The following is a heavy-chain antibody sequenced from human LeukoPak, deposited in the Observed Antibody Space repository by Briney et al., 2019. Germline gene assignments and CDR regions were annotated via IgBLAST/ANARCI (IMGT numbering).Heavy chain of an antibody. J-gene: IGHJ6*03. CDR3: AGDHPTPTTGYMDV. Sequence: PSQTLSLTCTVSGGSISSGNYYWTWIRQPAGKGLEWIGRIYVSGSTNYNPSFKSRVTISADTSKNQFSLKLSSVTAADTAVYYCAGDHPTPTTGYMDVWGKGTTVTISS. CDR2: IYVSGST. V-gene: IGHV4-61*02. D-gene: IGHD1-26*01. CDR1: GGSISSGNYY.